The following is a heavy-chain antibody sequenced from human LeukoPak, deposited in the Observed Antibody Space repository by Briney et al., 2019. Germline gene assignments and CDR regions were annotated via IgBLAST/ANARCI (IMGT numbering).Heavy chain of an antibody. V-gene: IGHV3-48*03. CDR3: ARSLRRYYYDSSGYYGNFDY. J-gene: IGHJ4*02. CDR1: GFTFSSYE. Sequence: GGSLSLSCAASGFTFSSYEMNWVRQAPGKGLYWVSYISSSGSTIYYADSVKGRFTISRDNAKNSLYLQMNSLRAEDTAVYYCARSLRRYYYDSSGYYGNFDYWGQGTLVTVSS. D-gene: IGHD3-22*01. CDR2: ISSSGSTI.